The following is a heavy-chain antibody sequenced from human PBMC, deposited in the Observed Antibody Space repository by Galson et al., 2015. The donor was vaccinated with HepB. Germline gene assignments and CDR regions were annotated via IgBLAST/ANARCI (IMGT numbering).Heavy chain of an antibody. Sequence: ETLSLTCTVSGGSISSSSYYWGWIRQPPGKGLEWIGSIYYSGSTYYNPSLKSRVTISVDTSKNQFSLKLSSVTAADTAVYYCASHRRPIVVVPAAIAGGNAFDIWGQGTMVTVSS. V-gene: IGHV4-39*07. CDR1: GGSISSSSYY. J-gene: IGHJ3*02. CDR2: IYYSGST. D-gene: IGHD2-2*01. CDR3: ASHRRPIVVVPAAIAGGNAFDI.